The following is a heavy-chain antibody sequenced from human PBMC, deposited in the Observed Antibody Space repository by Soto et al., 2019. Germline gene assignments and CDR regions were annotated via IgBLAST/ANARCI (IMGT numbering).Heavy chain of an antibody. D-gene: IGHD2-21*01. CDR2: IYWDDDK. V-gene: IGHV2-5*02. CDR1: GFSLSTSGVA. Sequence: QITLKKSAPTLVKPTQTLTLTCTFSGFSLSTSGVAVGWIRQPPGQALEWLALIYWDDDKRYSPSLKSRLTITKDTPKNQVVLTLNNMDPVDTARYYCELAEDYCGKKWPWSAPWCQGPLVTVSS. J-gene: IGHJ5*02. CDR3: ELAEDYCGKKWPWSAP.